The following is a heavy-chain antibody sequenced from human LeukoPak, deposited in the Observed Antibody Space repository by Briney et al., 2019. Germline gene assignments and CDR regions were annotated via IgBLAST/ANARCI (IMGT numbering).Heavy chain of an antibody. CDR1: GGSISSGSYY. D-gene: IGHD2-15*01. V-gene: IGHV4-61*02. Sequence: SETLSLTCTVSGGSISSGSYYWSWIRQPAGKGLEWIGRIYTRGSTNYNPSLKSRVTISVDTSKNQFSLKLSSVTAADTAVYYCARAQCCPGTPDYWGQGTLVTVSS. CDR2: IYTRGST. CDR3: ARAQCCPGTPDY. J-gene: IGHJ4*02.